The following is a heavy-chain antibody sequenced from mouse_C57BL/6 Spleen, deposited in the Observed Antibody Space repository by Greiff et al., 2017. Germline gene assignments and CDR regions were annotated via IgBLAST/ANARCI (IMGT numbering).Heavy chain of an antibody. J-gene: IGHJ1*03. Sequence: EVHLVESGGGLVQPGGSLSLSCAASGFTFTDYYMSWVRQPPGKALEWLGFIRNKANGYTTEYSASVKGRFTISRDNSQSSLYLQMKALRAEDSATYCCARQGVTDWYLDVWGTGTTVTVSS. CDR1: GFTFTDYY. CDR2: IRNKANGYTT. CDR3: ARQGVTDWYLDV. V-gene: IGHV7-3*01. D-gene: IGHD2-2*01.